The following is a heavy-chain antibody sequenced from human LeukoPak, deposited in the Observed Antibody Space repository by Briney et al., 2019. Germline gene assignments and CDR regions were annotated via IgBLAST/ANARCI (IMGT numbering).Heavy chain of an antibody. CDR1: GFTFSSYA. CDR2: ISGSGGST. V-gene: IGHV3-23*01. CDR3: AKDHQVLPGCFDY. Sequence: GGSLRLSCAASGFTFSSYAMSWVRQAPGKGLEWVSAISGSGGSTYYADSVKGRFTISRDNSKNTLYLQMNSLRAEDMAVYYCAKDHQVLPGCFDYWGQGTLVTVSS. D-gene: IGHD2-2*01. J-gene: IGHJ4*02.